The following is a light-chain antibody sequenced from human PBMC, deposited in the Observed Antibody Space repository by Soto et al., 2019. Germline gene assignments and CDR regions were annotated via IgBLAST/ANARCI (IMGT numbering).Light chain of an antibody. CDR3: AAWHDSLNGVL. J-gene: IGLJ2*01. V-gene: IGLV1-40*01. Sequence: QSVLTQPPSVSGAPGQRISISCTGSSSNIGAGYDVYWYQHFPGTAPKLLIHGDTTRPSGVPDRFSGSKSGTSASLAITGLQAEDEADYYCAAWHDSLNGVLFGGGTKLTVL. CDR1: SSNIGAGYD. CDR2: GDT.